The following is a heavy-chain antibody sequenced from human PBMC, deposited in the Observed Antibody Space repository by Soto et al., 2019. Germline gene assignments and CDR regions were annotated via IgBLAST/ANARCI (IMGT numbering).Heavy chain of an antibody. D-gene: IGHD6-19*01. CDR3: ATSSGALAASFPYYFDY. CDR2: ISSGSSTI. CDR1: GFSFSDHY. V-gene: IGHV3-11*01. J-gene: IGHJ4*01. Sequence: GGSLRLSGAAAGFSFSDHYMTWIRQAPGRGLEWVSYISSGSSTIYYAHSVKGRFTISKDNAKNSLNLQMNSLRAEDTAVYYCATSSGALAASFPYYFDYWGHGTLVTVSS.